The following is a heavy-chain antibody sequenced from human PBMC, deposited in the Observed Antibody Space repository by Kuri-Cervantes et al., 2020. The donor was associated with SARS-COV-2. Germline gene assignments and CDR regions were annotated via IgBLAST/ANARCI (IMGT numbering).Heavy chain of an antibody. V-gene: IGHV4-39*01. J-gene: IGHJ6*02. CDR3: ASPRDWYYYGMDV. D-gene: IGHD3/OR15-3a*01. CDR1: GGSFSGYY. Sequence: GSLRLSCAVYGGSFSGYYWGWIRQPPGKGLEWIGSIYYSGTTYYNPSLKSRVTISVDTSKNQFSLRLSSVTAADTAVYYCASPRDWYYYGMDVWGQGTTVTVSS. CDR2: IYYSGTT.